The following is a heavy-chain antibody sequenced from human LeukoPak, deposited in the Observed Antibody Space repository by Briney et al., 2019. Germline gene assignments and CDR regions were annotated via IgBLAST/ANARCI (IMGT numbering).Heavy chain of an antibody. Sequence: SETLSLTCAVSGGSISSYYWSWIRQPPGKGLEWIAYIHYSGSTNYNPSLKSRVTISVDTSKNQFSLKLSSVTAADTAVYYCARRYGSGDYFDYWGQGTLVTLSS. CDR3: ARRYGSGDYFDY. CDR2: IHYSGST. V-gene: IGHV4-59*01. CDR1: GGSISSYY. J-gene: IGHJ4*02. D-gene: IGHD3-10*01.